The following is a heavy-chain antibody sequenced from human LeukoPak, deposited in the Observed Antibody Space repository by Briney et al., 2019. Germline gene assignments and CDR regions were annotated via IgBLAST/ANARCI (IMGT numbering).Heavy chain of an antibody. CDR2: ISSSSSTI. Sequence: PGGSLRLSCVASGFTFSNYSINWVRQAPGKGLEWVSYISSSSSTIHYADSVKGRFTISRDNAKNSLYLQMNSLRDEDTAVYYCARAVSGYIYGYGYWGQGTQVTVSS. D-gene: IGHD5-18*01. V-gene: IGHV3-48*02. CDR1: GFTFSNYS. CDR3: ARAVSGYIYGYGY. J-gene: IGHJ4*02.